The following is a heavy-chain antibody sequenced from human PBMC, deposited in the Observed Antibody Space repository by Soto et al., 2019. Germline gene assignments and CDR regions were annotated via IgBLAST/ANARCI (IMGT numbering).Heavy chain of an antibody. D-gene: IGHD3-22*01. CDR2: ISYDGSNK. CDR1: GFTFSSYA. V-gene: IGHV3-30-3*01. Sequence: GGSLRLSCAASGFTFSSYAMHWVRQAPGKGLEWVAVISYDGSNKYYADSVKGRFTISRDNSKNTLYLQMNSLRAEDTAVYYCARVSDSSGYTLNHWGQGXLVTVYS. CDR3: ARVSDSSGYTLNH. J-gene: IGHJ5*02.